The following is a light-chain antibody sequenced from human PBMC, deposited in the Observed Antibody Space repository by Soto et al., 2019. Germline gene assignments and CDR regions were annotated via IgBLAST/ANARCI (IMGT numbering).Light chain of an antibody. V-gene: IGKV3-20*01. CDR1: QSVSSNT. CDR3: QQYGSSPET. CDR2: GAS. Sequence: EIVLTQSPGTLSLSPGERATLSCRASQSVSSNTLAWYQQKAGQAPRLLIYGASSRATGIPDRFSGSGSGTDFTLTIRRLAPEDFAVYYCQQYGSSPETFGQGTKVEIK. J-gene: IGKJ1*01.